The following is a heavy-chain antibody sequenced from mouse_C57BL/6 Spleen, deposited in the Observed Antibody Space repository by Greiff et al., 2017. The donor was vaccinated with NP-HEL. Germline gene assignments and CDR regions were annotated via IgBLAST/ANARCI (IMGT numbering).Heavy chain of an antibody. Sequence: VKLQESGPGLVQPSQSLSITCTVSGFSLTSYGVHWVRQSPGKGLEWLGVIWRGGSTDYNAAFMSRLSITKDNSKSQVFFKMNSLQADDTAIYYCAKNLGSSGYFDVWGTGTTVTVSS. CDR3: AKNLGSSGYFDV. V-gene: IGHV2-5*01. J-gene: IGHJ1*03. D-gene: IGHD1-1*01. CDR2: IWRGGST. CDR1: GFSLTSYG.